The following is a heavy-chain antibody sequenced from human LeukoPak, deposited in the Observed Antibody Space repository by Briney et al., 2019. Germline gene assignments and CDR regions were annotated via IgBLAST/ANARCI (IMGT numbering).Heavy chain of an antibody. CDR2: INPNSGGT. CDR3: ARDLGYSSGWYLNY. J-gene: IGHJ4*02. V-gene: IGHV1-2*02. D-gene: IGHD6-19*01. CDR1: GYTFTSYY. Sequence: ASVKVSCKASGYTFTSYYMHWVRQAPGQGLEWMGWINPNSGGTNYAQNFQGRVTMTRDTSISTAYMELRRLRSDDTAVYYCARDLGYSSGWYLNYWGQGTLVTVSS.